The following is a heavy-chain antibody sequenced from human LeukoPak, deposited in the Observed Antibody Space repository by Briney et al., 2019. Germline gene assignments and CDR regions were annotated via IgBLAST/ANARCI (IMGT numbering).Heavy chain of an antibody. D-gene: IGHD3-10*01. V-gene: IGHV3-66*02. CDR1: GFTVSSNY. Sequence: GGSLRLSCAASGFTVSSNYMSWVRQAPGKGLECVSVIYSGGSTYYADSVKGRFTISRDNSKNTLYLQMNSLRAEDTAVYYCARDMVRGVSFDYWGQGTLVTVSS. CDR2: IYSGGST. J-gene: IGHJ4*02. CDR3: ARDMVRGVSFDY.